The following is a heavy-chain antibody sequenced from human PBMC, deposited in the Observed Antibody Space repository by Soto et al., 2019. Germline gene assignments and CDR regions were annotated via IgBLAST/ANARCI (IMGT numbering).Heavy chain of an antibody. J-gene: IGHJ4*02. CDR1: GFTFSSYW. Sequence: PGGSLRLSCAASGFTFSSYWMHWVRQAPGKGLVWVSRINSDGSSISYADXVKXRXXXSXXXAXNTLYLQMNSLRAEDTAVYYCARDGYTYGRNLLGYWGQGTLVTVSS. V-gene: IGHV3-74*01. D-gene: IGHD5-18*01. CDR2: INSDGSSI. CDR3: ARDGYTYGRNLLGY.